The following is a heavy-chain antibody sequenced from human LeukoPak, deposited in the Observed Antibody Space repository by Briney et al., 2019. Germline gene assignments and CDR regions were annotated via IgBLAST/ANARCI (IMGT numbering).Heavy chain of an antibody. CDR1: GFTFSSYG. V-gene: IGHV3-30*03. J-gene: IGHJ6*02. CDR3: ARDLVTMVYYYYYGMDV. D-gene: IGHD4/OR15-4a*01. Sequence: GGCLTLSCAASGFTFSSYGMHWVSQAPGKGLEWEAVISYDGNNKYYADSVKGRFTISTDNSKKTLYLQMNSLRAKDTAVYYCARDLVTMVYYYYYGMDVWGQGTTVTVSS. CDR2: ISYDGNNK.